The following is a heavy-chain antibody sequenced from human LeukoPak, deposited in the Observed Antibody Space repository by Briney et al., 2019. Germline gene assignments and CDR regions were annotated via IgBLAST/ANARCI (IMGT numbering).Heavy chain of an antibody. CDR1: GGSIRSYS. J-gene: IGHJ4*02. D-gene: IGHD1-26*01. V-gene: IGHV4-4*08. CDR2: IYNSGST. Sequence: SETLSLTCTVSGGSIRSYSWTWIRQSPGKGLEWIGDIYNSGSTHYNPPLISRVTISIDTSKNQFSLRLRSVTAADTAVYYCARVDGSNSLWGQGTLVTVSS. CDR3: ARVDGSNSL.